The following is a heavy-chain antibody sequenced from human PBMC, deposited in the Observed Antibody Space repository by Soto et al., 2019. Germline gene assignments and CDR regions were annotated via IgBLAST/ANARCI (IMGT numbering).Heavy chain of an antibody. CDR2: IDWDDDK. CDR3: ARNYGDYGPGGMDV. J-gene: IGHJ6*02. Sequence: SGPTLVNPTQTLTLTCTFSGFSLSTSGMCVSWIRQPPGKALEWLARIDWDDDKYYSTSLKTRLTISKDTSKNQVVLTMTNMDPVDTATYYCARNYGDYGPGGMDVWGQGTTVTVS. CDR1: GFSLSTSGMC. V-gene: IGHV2-70*11. D-gene: IGHD4-17*01.